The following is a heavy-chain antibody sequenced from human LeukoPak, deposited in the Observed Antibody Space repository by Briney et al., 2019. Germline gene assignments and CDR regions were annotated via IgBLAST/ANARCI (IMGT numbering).Heavy chain of an antibody. CDR1: GGSISSYY. CDR3: ARVPTYYYDSSGYRGGFDY. J-gene: IGHJ4*02. CDR2: IYYSGST. D-gene: IGHD3-22*01. V-gene: IGHV4-59*01. Sequence: SETLSLTCTVSGGSISSYYWSWIRRPPGKGLEWIGYIYYSGSTNYNPSLKSRVTISVDTSKNQFSLKLSSVTAADTAVYYCARVPTYYYDSSGYRGGFDYWGQGTLVTVSS.